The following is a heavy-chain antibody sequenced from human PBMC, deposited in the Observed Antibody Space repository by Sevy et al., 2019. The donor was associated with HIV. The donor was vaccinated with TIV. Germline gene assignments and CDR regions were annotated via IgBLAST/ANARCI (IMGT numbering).Heavy chain of an antibody. J-gene: IGHJ6*02. D-gene: IGHD2-2*01. CDR3: ARDCSSTSCLWGMDV. V-gene: IGHV3-7*03. CDR1: GFTFRSYW. Sequence: GESLKISCVASGFTFRSYWMSWVRQAPGKGLEWVANIKLDGSEKYYVDSVKDRFTISRDNAKNSLYLQMNSLRAEDTAVYYCARDCSSTSCLWGMDVWGQGTTVTVSS. CDR2: IKLDGSEK.